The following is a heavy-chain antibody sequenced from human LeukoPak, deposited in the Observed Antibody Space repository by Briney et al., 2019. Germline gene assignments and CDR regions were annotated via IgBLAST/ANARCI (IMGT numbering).Heavy chain of an antibody. CDR3: ASPKGGRYHEGFDY. D-gene: IGHD1-26*01. Sequence: PGGSLRLSCAASGFTFSSYAMSWVRQAPGKGLEWVSAISGSGGSTYYADSVKGRFTISRDNSKSTLYLQMNSLRAEDTAVYYCASPKGGRYHEGFDYWGQGTLVTVSS. J-gene: IGHJ4*02. V-gene: IGHV3-23*01. CDR1: GFTFSSYA. CDR2: ISGSGGST.